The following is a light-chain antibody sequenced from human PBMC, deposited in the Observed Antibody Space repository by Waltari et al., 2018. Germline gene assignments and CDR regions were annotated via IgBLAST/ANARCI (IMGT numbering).Light chain of an antibody. CDR3: MQGRHWPWT. Sequence: DVVMTQSPLSLPVTLGQPASISCRSSQSLVSSDGNTYFNWFQERPDQSPRRLLYKVSNRDSGVPDRFSGSGSGTDFTLRISRVEAEDVGVYYCMQGRHWPWTFGQGP. V-gene: IGKV2-30*01. J-gene: IGKJ1*01. CDR2: KVS. CDR1: QSLVSSDGNTY.